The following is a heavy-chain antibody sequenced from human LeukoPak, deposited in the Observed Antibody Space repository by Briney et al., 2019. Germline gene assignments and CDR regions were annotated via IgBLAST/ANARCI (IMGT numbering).Heavy chain of an antibody. CDR3: ARAAAGTGGYFDY. Sequence: ASVKVSCKASGYTFTSYGISWVRQAPGQGLEWMGWISAYNGNTNYAQKLQGRVTMTRDTSISTAYMELSRLRSDDTAVYYCARAAAGTGGYFDYWGQGTLVTVSS. CDR1: GYTFTSYG. D-gene: IGHD6-13*01. V-gene: IGHV1-18*01. CDR2: ISAYNGNT. J-gene: IGHJ4*02.